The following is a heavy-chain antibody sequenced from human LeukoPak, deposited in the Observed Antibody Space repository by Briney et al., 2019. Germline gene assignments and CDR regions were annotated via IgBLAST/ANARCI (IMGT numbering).Heavy chain of an antibody. CDR2: IYFTGST. J-gene: IGHJ4*02. Sequence: SETLSLTCTVSGGSIGNYYCNWIRQPPGKGPEWIGYIYFTGSTNYNPSLKSRVTISLDTSKNQFSLKLSSVTAADTAIYYCARVRWLQSSDWGPGTLVTVSS. V-gene: IGHV4-59*01. D-gene: IGHD5-24*01. CDR3: ARVRWLQSSD. CDR1: GGSIGNYY.